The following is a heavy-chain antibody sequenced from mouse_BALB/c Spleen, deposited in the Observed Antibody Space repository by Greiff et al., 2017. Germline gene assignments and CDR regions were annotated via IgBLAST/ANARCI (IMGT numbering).Heavy chain of an antibody. J-gene: IGHJ3*01. CDR1: GYTFTSYT. D-gene: IGHD1-2*01. Sequence: QVQLKESAAELARPGASVKMSCKASGYTFTSYTMHWVKQRPGQGLEWIGYINPSSGYTEYNQKFKDKTTLTADKSSSTAYMQLSSLTSEDSAVYYCARGTTAFAYWGQGTLVTVSA. CDR2: INPSSGYT. V-gene: IGHV1-4*02. CDR3: ARGTTAFAY.